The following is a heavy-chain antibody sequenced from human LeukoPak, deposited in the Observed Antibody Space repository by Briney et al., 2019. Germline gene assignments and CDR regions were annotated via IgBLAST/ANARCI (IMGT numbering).Heavy chain of an antibody. Sequence: TGGSLRLSCAASGFTFDDYAMHWVRQAPGKGLEWVSGISWNSGSIGYADSVKGRFTISRDNAKNSLYLQMNSLRAEDTAVYYCARRVRSADHRCDFWGQGTLVTVSS. J-gene: IGHJ4*02. D-gene: IGHD1-14*01. V-gene: IGHV3-9*01. CDR3: ARRVRSADHRCDF. CDR1: GFTFDDYA. CDR2: ISWNSGSI.